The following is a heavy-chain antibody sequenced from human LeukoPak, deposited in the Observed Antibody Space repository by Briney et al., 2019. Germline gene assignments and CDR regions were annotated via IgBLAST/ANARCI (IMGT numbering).Heavy chain of an antibody. J-gene: IGHJ4*02. D-gene: IGHD6-19*01. CDR1: GFTFSSYW. V-gene: IGHV3-74*01. CDR2: IYSDGIST. Sequence: GGSLRLSCAASGFTFSSYWMHWVRQAPGKGLVWVSRIYSDGISTSYADSVKGRFTISRDNSKSTLYLQMNSLRAEDTALYYCAKDQSSGWPNYFDYWGQGTLVTVSS. CDR3: AKDQSSGWPNYFDY.